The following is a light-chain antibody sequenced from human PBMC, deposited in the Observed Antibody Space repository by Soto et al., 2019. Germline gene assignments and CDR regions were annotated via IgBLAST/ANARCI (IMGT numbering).Light chain of an antibody. CDR3: QQADSFPIA. J-gene: IGKJ5*01. V-gene: IGKV1D-12*01. CDR2: DAN. CDR1: QGIKSW. Sequence: DIQMTQSPSSVSASVGDRVSITCRASQGIKSWLAWFQQKPGNAPKLLIYDANTLQSGVPSRFRGSGSGTDFILTISSVQPEDCATYYCQQADSFPIAFGQGTRLEIK.